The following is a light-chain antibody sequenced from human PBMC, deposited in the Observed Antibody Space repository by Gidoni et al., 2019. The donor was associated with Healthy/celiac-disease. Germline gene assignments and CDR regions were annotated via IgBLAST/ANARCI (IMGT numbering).Light chain of an antibody. CDR2: GAS. V-gene: IGKV3-15*01. Sequence: EIVMTQSPATLSVSPGERATLSCMASQSVSSNLAWYQQKPGQAPRLLIYGASTRATGIPARFSGSGSGTEFTLTISSLQSEDFAVYYCQHYNNWPQTFGQGTKLEIK. CDR1: QSVSSN. CDR3: QHYNNWPQT. J-gene: IGKJ2*01.